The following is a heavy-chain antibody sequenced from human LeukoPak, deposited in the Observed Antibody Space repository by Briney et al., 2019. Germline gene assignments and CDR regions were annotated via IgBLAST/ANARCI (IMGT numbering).Heavy chain of an antibody. V-gene: IGHV3-30*03. D-gene: IGHD3-10*01. CDR2: ISYDGSNK. J-gene: IGHJ4*02. CDR1: GFTFSSYG. CDR3: ASGITMVRGVIFDY. Sequence: PGGSLRLSCAASGFTFSSYGMHWVRQAPGKGLEWVAVISYDGSNKYYADSVKGRFTISRDNSKNTLYLQMNSLRAEDTAVYYCASGITMVRGVIFDYWGQGTLVTVSS.